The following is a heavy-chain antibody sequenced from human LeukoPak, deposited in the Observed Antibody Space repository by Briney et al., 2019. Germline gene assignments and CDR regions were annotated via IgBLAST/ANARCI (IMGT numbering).Heavy chain of an antibody. CDR1: GFTFSSYA. V-gene: IGHV3-30-3*01. D-gene: IGHD3-22*01. CDR2: ISYDGSNK. Sequence: PGRSLRLSCAASGFTFSSYAMHWVRQAPGKGLEWVAVISYDGSNKYYADSVKGRFTISRDNSKNTLYLQMNSLRAEDTAVYYCARDALHYYDSSGYYYHHNWFAPWGQGTLVTVSS. J-gene: IGHJ5*02. CDR3: ARDALHYYDSSGYYYHHNWFAP.